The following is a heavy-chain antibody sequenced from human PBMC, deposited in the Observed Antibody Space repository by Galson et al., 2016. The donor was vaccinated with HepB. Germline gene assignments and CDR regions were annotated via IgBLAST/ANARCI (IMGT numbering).Heavy chain of an antibody. Sequence: SLRLSCAASGFTFSSYGMHWVRQAPGKGLEWVAVISYDGSNKYYADSVKGRFTISRDNSKNTLYLQMNSLRAEDTAVYYCAKSGRYYGVDHFDYGGQGTLVTASS. CDR2: ISYDGSNK. CDR1: GFTFSSYG. D-gene: IGHD4-17*01. CDR3: AKSGRYYGVDHFDY. J-gene: IGHJ4*02. V-gene: IGHV3-30*18.